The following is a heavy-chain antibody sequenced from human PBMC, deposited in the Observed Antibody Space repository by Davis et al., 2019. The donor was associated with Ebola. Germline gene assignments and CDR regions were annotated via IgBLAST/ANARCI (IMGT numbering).Heavy chain of an antibody. J-gene: IGHJ4*02. CDR3: AKFQTRVLEWLLGEYYFDY. Sequence: GESLKISCAASGFTFSSYAMSWVRQAPGKGLEWVSAISGSGGSTYYADSVKGRFTISRDNSKNTLYLQMNSLRAEDTAVYYCAKFQTRVLEWLLGEYYFDYWGQGTLVTVSS. CDR2: ISGSGGST. D-gene: IGHD3-3*01. CDR1: GFTFSSYA. V-gene: IGHV3-23*01.